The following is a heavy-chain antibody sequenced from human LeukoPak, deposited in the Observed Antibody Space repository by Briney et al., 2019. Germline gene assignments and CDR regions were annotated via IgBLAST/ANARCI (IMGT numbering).Heavy chain of an antibody. J-gene: IGHJ3*02. CDR3: ARPRTPYPVVVPAATQLWFRAFDI. CDR1: GFTFSSYS. Sequence: GGSLRLSCAASGFTFSSYSMNWVRQAPGKGLEWVSYISSSSSTIYYADSVKGRFTISGDNAKNSLYLQVNSLRAEDTAVYYCARPRTPYPVVVPAATQLWFRAFDIWGQGTMVTVSS. V-gene: IGHV3-48*01. CDR2: ISSSSSTI. D-gene: IGHD2-2*01.